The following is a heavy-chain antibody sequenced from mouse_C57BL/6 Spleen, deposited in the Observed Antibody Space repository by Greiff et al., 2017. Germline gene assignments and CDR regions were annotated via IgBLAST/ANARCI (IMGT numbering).Heavy chain of an antibody. Sequence: QVQLKESGAELAKPGASVTLSCKASGYTFTSYWMPWVKQRPGQGLEWIGYINPSSGYTKYNQKFKDKATLTADKSSSTAYMQLSSLTYEDSAVYYCARTDGSSYFDYWGQGTTLTVSS. D-gene: IGHD1-1*01. CDR1: GYTFTSYW. CDR2: INPSSGYT. CDR3: ARTDGSSYFDY. V-gene: IGHV1-7*01. J-gene: IGHJ2*01.